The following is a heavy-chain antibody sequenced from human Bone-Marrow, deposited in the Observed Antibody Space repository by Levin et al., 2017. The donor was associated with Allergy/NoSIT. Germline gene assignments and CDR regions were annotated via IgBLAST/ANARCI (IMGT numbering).Heavy chain of an antibody. D-gene: IGHD3-10*01. Sequence: SCVGSGFTFRLYSMSWVRQAPGKGLEWVSGISGSGGKTYYAESVKGRFTISRDNSENTLYLQMSSLRAEDTAVYYCAKDYFGSGIRFSNYDFWGQGTLLTVSS. CDR1: GFTFRLYS. V-gene: IGHV3-23*01. CDR2: ISGSGGKT. CDR3: AKDYFGSGIRFSNYDF. J-gene: IGHJ4*02.